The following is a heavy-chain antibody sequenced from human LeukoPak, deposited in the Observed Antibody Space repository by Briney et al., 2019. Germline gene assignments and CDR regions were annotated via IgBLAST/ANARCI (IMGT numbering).Heavy chain of an antibody. CDR2: LRGSGGGT. J-gene: IGHJ3*02. CDR3: ARDPNSDYVGAFDI. Sequence: GGSLRLSCAASGFTFSNYAMMWLRQAPEKGPEWVSALRGSGGGTEYADFVRGRFTISRDNSKNTLYLQMNRLRAEDTAVYYCARDPNSDYVGAFDILGQGTMVTVSS. V-gene: IGHV3-23*01. CDR1: GFTFSNYA. D-gene: IGHD4-23*01.